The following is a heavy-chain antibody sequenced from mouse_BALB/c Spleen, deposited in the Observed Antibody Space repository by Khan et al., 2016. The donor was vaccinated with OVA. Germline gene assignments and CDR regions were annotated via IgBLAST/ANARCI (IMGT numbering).Heavy chain of an antibody. CDR1: GFTIKDTY. D-gene: IGHD2-1*01. J-gene: IGHJ3*01. V-gene: IGHV14-3*02. Sequence: VQLKQSGAELVKPGASVKLSCSASGFTIKDTYIHWMKQRPEQGLEWIGRIDPPNDDSKYGPKFQAKATLTADTSSNTAYLQLSSLTSEDTAVFYCATLYANTFAFWGQGTLVSVSA. CDR2: IDPPNDDS. CDR3: ATLYANTFAF.